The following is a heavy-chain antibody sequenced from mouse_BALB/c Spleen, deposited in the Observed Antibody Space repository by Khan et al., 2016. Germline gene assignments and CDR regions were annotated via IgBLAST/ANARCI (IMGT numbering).Heavy chain of an antibody. D-gene: IGHD6-2*01. CDR3: ASSPLSFYASDY. Sequence: VQLQQSGPELMKPGASVKISCKASGYSFTSYYMHWVKQSHGKSLAWIGYIDPFNGGTSYNQKFKGKATLTVDKSSSTAYMHLSSLTSEDSAVYFGASSPLSFYASDYWGQGTSVTVSS. V-gene: IGHV1S135*01. CDR2: IDPFNGGT. J-gene: IGHJ4*01. CDR1: GYSFTSYY.